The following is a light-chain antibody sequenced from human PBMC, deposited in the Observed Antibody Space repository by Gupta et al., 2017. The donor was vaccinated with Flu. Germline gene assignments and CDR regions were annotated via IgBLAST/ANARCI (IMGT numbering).Light chain of an antibody. CDR1: SSNIGKHY. J-gene: IGLJ2*01. CDR2: END. Sequence: QSVLPQSPSAAAAPGQTVTISSSGSSSNIGKHYVSWYQHLPGTAPKLLIQENDKRPSGVSDRFSASKSGTSATLGITGLQTGDEAEYYCGTWDTSLGVRVVFGGGTKLTVL. CDR3: GTWDTSLGVRVV. V-gene: IGLV1-51*02.